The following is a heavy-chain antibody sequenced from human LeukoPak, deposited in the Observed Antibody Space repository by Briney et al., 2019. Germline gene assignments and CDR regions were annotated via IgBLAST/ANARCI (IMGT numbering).Heavy chain of an antibody. CDR2: ISGSGGER. V-gene: IGHV3-23*01. D-gene: IGHD3-10*01. CDR3: AKDYYALLWFGEFNRKYYFDY. J-gene: IGHJ4*02. Sequence: GESLRLSCAASGFTFTTYWMSWVRQAPGKGLQWVSGISGSGGERYYTESVKGRFTISRDNSKNTLYLQMNSLRAEDTAVYYCAKDYYALLWFGEFNRKYYFDYWGQGTLVTVSS. CDR1: GFTFTTYW.